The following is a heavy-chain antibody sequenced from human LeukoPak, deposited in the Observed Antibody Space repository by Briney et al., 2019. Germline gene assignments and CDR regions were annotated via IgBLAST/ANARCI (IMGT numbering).Heavy chain of an antibody. CDR3: ATKMYSSDWFDP. CDR1: GFTFSSYS. CDR2: ISSSSSYI. V-gene: IGHV3-21*01. D-gene: IGHD6-19*01. J-gene: IGHJ5*02. Sequence: KPGGSLRLSCAASGFTFSSYSMNWVRQAPGKGLEWVSSISSSSSYIYYADSVKGRFTISRDNAKNSLYLQMNSLRAEDTAVYYCATKMYSSDWFDPWGQGTLVTVSS.